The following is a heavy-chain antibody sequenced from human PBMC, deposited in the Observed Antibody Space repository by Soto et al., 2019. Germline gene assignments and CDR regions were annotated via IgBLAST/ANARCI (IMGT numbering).Heavy chain of an antibody. CDR2: IIPILGIA. D-gene: IGHD3-10*01. CDR1: GGTFSSYT. Sequence: GASVKVSCKASGGTFSSYTISWVRQAPGQGLEWMGRIIPILGIANYAQKFQGRVTITADKSTSTAYMELSSLRSEDTSVYYCAKDGSPGRDGHSNYKYWGQGTLVTVSS. J-gene: IGHJ4*02. CDR3: AKDGSPGRDGHSNYKY. V-gene: IGHV1-69*04.